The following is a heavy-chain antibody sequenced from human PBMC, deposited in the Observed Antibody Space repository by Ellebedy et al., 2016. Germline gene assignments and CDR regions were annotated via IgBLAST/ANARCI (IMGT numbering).Heavy chain of an antibody. D-gene: IGHD5-12*01. V-gene: IGHV5-51*01. J-gene: IGHJ6*03. CDR1: GYSFTSYW. CDR2: IYPGDSDT. CDR3: ARGVGYSGYEDQGFMDV. Sequence: GESLKISXKGSGYSFTSYWIGWVRQMPGKGLEWMGIIYPGDSDTRYSPSFQGQVTISADKSISTAYLQWSSLKASDTAMYYCARGVGYSGYEDQGFMDVWGKGTTVTVSS.